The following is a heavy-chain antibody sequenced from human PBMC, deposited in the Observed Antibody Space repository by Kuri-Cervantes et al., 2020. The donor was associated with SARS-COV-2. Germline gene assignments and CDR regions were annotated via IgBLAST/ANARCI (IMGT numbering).Heavy chain of an antibody. Sequence: GRSLSLSCAASGFTFSDYYMGCNRQAPGKGLEWVSTISSSISYIYYARSLKGRFTISRDNAKNSLYLQMPSQRAEDTAVYYCARTTYGDYYWYGMDVWGQGTTVTVSS. J-gene: IGHJ6*02. D-gene: IGHD4-17*01. V-gene: IGHV3-11*06. CDR1: GFTFSDYY. CDR3: ARTTYGDYYWYGMDV. CDR2: ISSSISYI.